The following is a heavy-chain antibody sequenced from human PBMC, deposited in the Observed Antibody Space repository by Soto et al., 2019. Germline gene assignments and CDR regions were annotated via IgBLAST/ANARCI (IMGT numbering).Heavy chain of an antibody. J-gene: IGHJ5*02. CDR2: LNPNSGVT. D-gene: IGHD1-26*01. CDR3: ASIGDFAREPVS. CDR1: GYTFTAYY. V-gene: IGHV1-2*02. Sequence: ASVKVSCKASGYTFTAYYIHWVRQAPGQGLEWMGWLNPNSGVTNYAREFQDRVTMTRDTSISTAYMELDRLKSDDTALYYCASIGDFAREPVSWGKATLLTV.